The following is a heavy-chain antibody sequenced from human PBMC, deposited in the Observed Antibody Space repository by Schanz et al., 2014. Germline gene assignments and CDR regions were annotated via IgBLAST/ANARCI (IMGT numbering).Heavy chain of an antibody. J-gene: IGHJ3*01. CDR1: GYTFTSYG. Sequence: QVQLVQSGAEVKKPGASVKVSCKASGYTFTSYGISWVRQAPGQGLEWMGWVSAYSGNTNYAQKFQGRVTMTTDTSTSTAYMELRSLRSDDTAVYYCAGRELGPSTCDTLTALYDAFDVWGQGTMVTVSS. V-gene: IGHV1-18*04. CDR2: VSAYSGNT. D-gene: IGHD3-9*01. CDR3: AGRELGPSTCDTLTALYDAFDV.